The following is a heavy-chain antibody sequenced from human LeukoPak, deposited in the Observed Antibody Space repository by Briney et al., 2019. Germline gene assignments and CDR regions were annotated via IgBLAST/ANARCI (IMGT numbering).Heavy chain of an antibody. CDR3: ARDKSYYDILTGYYYYYGMDV. CDR2: ISAYNGNT. V-gene: IGHV1-18*04. J-gene: IGHJ6*04. D-gene: IGHD3-9*01. Sequence: GASVKVSCKASGYTFTSYGISWARQAPGQGLEWMGWISAYNGNTNYAQKLQGRVTMTTDTSTSTAYMELRSLRSDDTAVYYCARDKSYYDILTGYYYYYGMDVWGKGTTVTVSS. CDR1: GYTFTSYG.